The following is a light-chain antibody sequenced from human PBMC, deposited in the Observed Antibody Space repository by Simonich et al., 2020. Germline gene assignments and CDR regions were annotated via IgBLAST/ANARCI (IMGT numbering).Light chain of an antibody. CDR1: SSDVGSYNL. CDR3: CSYAGSSTYV. J-gene: IGLJ1*01. CDR2: EAS. Sequence: QSALTQPASVSWSPGTSITISCTETSSDVGSYNLVFWYQQHPSKAPKLMFYEASKRPSGVSNRFACHKSGNTASLTISGLQAEDEADYYCCSYAGSSTYVFGTGTKVTVL. V-gene: IGLV2-23*01.